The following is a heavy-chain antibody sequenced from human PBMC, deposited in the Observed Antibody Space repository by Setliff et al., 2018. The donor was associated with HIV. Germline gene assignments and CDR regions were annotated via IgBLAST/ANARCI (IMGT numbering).Heavy chain of an antibody. J-gene: IGHJ3*02. Sequence: SETLSLTCTVSGVSISDGTYYWSWIRQPAGKGLEWIGHIYIRGGTTNYSPSLKSRVTISLDTSKNQFSLSLSSVTASDTALYYCARSQETSVAATEIWGQGTMVTVSS. CDR2: IYIRGGTT. CDR3: ARSQETSVAATEI. V-gene: IGHV4-61*09. CDR1: GVSISDGTYY.